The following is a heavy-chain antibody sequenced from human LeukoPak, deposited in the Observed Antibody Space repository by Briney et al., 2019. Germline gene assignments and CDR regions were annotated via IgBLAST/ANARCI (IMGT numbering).Heavy chain of an antibody. D-gene: IGHD6-13*01. CDR3: ARDQGSGDSSSWYPFDY. CDR1: GFTFSSYA. CDR2: ISGSGDST. J-gene: IGHJ4*02. V-gene: IGHV3-23*01. Sequence: GGSLRLSCAASGFTFSSYAMTWVRQAPGKGLEWVSTISGSGDSTYYADSVKGRFTISRDNSKNTLYLQMNSLRAEDTAVYYCARDQGSGDSSSWYPFDYWGQGTLVTVSS.